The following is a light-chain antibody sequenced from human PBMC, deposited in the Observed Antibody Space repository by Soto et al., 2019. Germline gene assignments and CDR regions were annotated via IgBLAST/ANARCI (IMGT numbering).Light chain of an antibody. CDR3: QQYGSSRK. CDR2: DAS. J-gene: IGKJ1*01. V-gene: IGKV3D-20*01. Sequence: DIVLPQSLVTLSLSEGKRATLSCGASQSVSSNYLAWYHQKPGLSPSLVIYDASNRTTVIPDRFSGSGSGTDFTLTISRLEPEDYAVYYCQQYGSSRKFGQGTKVDIK. CDR1: QSVSSNY.